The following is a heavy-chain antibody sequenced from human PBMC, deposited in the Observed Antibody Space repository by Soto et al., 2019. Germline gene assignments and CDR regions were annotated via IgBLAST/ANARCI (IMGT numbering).Heavy chain of an antibody. CDR2: IYPGDSDT. CDR3: ARLPQFLGSGASTSRAYYSSY. CDR1: GYSFSTYW. Sequence: GESLKISCTGSGYSFSTYWIAWVRHMPGKGLEWMGIIYPGDSDTRYSPSFQGQVTISADTSTKTAYLQWSSVKASDTAIYYCARLPQFLGSGASTSRAYYSSYGGPGTVVTVS. J-gene: IGHJ4*02. V-gene: IGHV5-51*01.